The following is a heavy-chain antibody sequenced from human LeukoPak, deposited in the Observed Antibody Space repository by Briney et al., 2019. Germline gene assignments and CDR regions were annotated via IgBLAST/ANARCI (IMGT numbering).Heavy chain of an antibody. CDR1: GFTFGSYA. Sequence: PGGSLRLSCAASGFTFGSYAMSWVRQAPGKGLEWVSAFSGSGGSTYYADSVKGRFTISRDNSKNTLYLQMNSLRAEDTAVYYCARATDPYPFNYWGQGTLVTVSS. V-gene: IGHV3-23*01. CDR2: FSGSGGST. D-gene: IGHD3-16*01. CDR3: ARATDPYPFNY. J-gene: IGHJ4*02.